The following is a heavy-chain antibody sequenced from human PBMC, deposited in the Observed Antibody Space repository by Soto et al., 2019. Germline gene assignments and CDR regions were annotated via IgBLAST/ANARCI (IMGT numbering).Heavy chain of an antibody. Sequence: QVQLQESGPGLVKPSQTLSLTCTVSGGSISSGGYYWSWILQLPEKGLEWIGYIYNSGSTYYNPSRKSRVTKSVDTSKNQFSLNVTSVTAADTAVYYCARAFHPWGQGIMVTVSS. CDR3: ARAFHP. V-gene: IGHV4-31*03. CDR1: GGSISSGGYY. CDR2: IYNSGST. J-gene: IGHJ5*02.